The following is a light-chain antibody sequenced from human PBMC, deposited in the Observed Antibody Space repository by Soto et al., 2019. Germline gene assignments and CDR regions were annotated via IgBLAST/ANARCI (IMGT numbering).Light chain of an antibody. CDR3: SSYTSSSTLVV. Sequence: QSVLTQPASVSGSPGQSITISCTGTSSDVGGYNYVSWYQQHPGKAPKLMIYDVSNRPSGVSNRVSGSKSGNTASLTISGLQAEYEADYYCSSYTSSSTLVVFGGGTQLTVL. CDR2: DVS. J-gene: IGLJ2*01. V-gene: IGLV2-14*01. CDR1: SSDVGGYNY.